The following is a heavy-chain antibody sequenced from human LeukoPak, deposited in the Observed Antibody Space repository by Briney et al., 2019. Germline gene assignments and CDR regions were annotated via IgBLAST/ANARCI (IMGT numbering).Heavy chain of an antibody. CDR2: MNPNSGNT. D-gene: IGHD3-22*01. CDR3: ARGGGPDSSGYYY. J-gene: IGHJ4*02. V-gene: IGHV1-8*01. Sequence: INWVRQATGQGVEWMGWMNPNSGNTGYAQKFQGRVTMTRHTSITTAYMELSSLRSEDTAVYYCARGGGPDSSGYYYWGQGTLVTVSS.